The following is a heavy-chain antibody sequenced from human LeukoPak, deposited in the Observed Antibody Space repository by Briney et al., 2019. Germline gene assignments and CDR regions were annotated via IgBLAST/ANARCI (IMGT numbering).Heavy chain of an antibody. D-gene: IGHD2-2*02. Sequence: AGSLRLSCAASGFTFTSYGMHWFRQAPGKGLEWVAVIWYDGSNTYYADSVKGRFSISRDSSKNTVSLQMNSLRAEDTAVYYCAREKPIPATHPIYYWGQGTLVTVSS. CDR3: AREKPIPATHPIYY. CDR2: IWYDGSNT. J-gene: IGHJ4*02. CDR1: GFTFTSYG. V-gene: IGHV3-33*08.